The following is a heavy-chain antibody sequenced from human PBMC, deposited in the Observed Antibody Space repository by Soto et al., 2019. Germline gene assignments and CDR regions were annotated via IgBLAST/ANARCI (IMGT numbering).Heavy chain of an antibody. CDR2: VYYSGGA. CDR3: GREVEGATRHTDFDS. J-gene: IGHJ5*01. Sequence: PSETLSLTCAVSGVSIHNSHSFWAWIRQPPGKGLEFIGSVYYSGGANYNPSLKSRVTISVDTSKNQLSLRVNSVTAADTAVYYCGREVEGATRHTDFDSWGQGTLVTVSS. CDR1: GVSIHNSHSF. V-gene: IGHV4-39*02.